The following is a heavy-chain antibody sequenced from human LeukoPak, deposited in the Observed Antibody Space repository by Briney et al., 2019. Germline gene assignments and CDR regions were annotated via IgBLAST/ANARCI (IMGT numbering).Heavy chain of an antibody. V-gene: IGHV4-59*08. CDR1: GGSISSYY. CDR3: ARRTHSSSFVDP. D-gene: IGHD6-13*01. J-gene: IGHJ5*02. Sequence: SETLSLTCTVSGGSISSYYWSWIRQPPGKGLEWIGYIYYSGSTNYNPSLKSRVTISVDKSKNQFSLNLSSVTAADTAVYYCARRTHSSSFVDPWGQGTLVTVSS. CDR2: IYYSGST.